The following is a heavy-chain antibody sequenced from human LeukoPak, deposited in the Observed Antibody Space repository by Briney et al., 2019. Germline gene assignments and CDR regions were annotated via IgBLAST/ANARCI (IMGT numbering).Heavy chain of an antibody. CDR3: ARGPPRGKYYYMDV. CDR2: ISGDGGST. D-gene: IGHD1-1*01. Sequence: GGSLRLSCAASGFTFDDYAMHWVRQAPGKGLEWVSLISGDGGSTYYADSVKGRFTLSRDNAKTSLYLQMNSLTAGDTAVYYCARGPPRGKYYYMDVWGKGTTVTVYS. V-gene: IGHV3-43*02. J-gene: IGHJ6*03. CDR1: GFTFDDYA.